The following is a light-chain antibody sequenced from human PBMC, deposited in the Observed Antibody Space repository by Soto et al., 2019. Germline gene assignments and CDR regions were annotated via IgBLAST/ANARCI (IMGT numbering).Light chain of an antibody. CDR3: SSYTSSSTLHYV. Sequence: QCVLNQPASGSGAPGQAITISRTGTSSDVGGYNYVSWYQQHPGKAPKLMIYDVSNRPSGVSNRFSGSKSGNTASLTISGLQAEDEADYYCSSYTSSSTLHYVFGTGTKVTVL. CDR2: DVS. J-gene: IGLJ1*01. V-gene: IGLV2-14*01. CDR1: SSDVGGYNY.